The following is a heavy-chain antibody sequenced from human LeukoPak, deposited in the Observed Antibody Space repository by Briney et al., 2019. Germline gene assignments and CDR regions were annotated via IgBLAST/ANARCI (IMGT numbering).Heavy chain of an antibody. CDR2: INHSGST. V-gene: IGHV4-34*01. CDR1: GGSFSGYY. CDR3: ARGLMTTVVTPYGY. Sequence: SETLSLTCAVYGGSFSGYYWSWIRQPPGKGLEWIGEINHSGSTNYNPSLKSRVTISVDTSKNQFSLKLSSVTAADTAVYYCARGLMTTVVTPYGYSGQGTLVAVSS. D-gene: IGHD4-23*01. J-gene: IGHJ4*02.